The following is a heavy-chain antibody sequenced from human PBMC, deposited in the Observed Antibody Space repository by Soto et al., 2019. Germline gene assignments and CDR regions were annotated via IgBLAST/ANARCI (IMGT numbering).Heavy chain of an antibody. D-gene: IGHD4-4*01. J-gene: IGHJ6*02. CDR2: INPNSGGT. V-gene: IGHV1-2*02. CDR3: ARDGDGRMTTNPYYYNGMDV. CDR1: GHTLTGCY. Sequence: AAVKLSWKDSGHTLTGCYMRWVRQAPGQGLEWMGWINPNSGGTNYAQKFQGRVTMTRDTSISTVYMELSRLTSDDTALYYCARDGDGRMTTNPYYYNGMDVWGPGTTVTVSS.